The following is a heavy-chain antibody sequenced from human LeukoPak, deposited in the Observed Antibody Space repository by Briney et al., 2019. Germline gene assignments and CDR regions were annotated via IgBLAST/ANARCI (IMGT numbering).Heavy chain of an antibody. J-gene: IGHJ4*02. CDR3: ARDMSIDY. V-gene: IGHV3-23*01. Sequence: GGSLRLSCAASGFTFKTHAMSWVRQAPGKGLEWVSRIDDSGVIRSYADSVKGRFTISRDNAKNSLYLQMNSLRAEDTAVYYCARDMSIDYWGQGTLVTVSS. CDR1: GFTFKTHA. CDR2: IDDSGVIR. D-gene: IGHD3-16*01.